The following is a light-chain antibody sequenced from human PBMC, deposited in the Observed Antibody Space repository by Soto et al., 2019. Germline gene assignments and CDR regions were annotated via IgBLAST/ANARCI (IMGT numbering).Light chain of an antibody. Sequence: DIQMTQSPSSLSASVGDRLTITCQASQDISNYLNWYQQKPGKAPKLLIYDASNLETGVPSRFSGSGSGTDFTFTISSLQPEDIATYYCQQYDNLPPLTFGPGTMVDIK. CDR2: DAS. CDR3: QQYDNLPPLT. V-gene: IGKV1-33*01. J-gene: IGKJ3*01. CDR1: QDISNY.